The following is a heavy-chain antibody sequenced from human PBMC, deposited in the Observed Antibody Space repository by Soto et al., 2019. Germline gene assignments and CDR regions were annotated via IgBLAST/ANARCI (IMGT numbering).Heavy chain of an antibody. J-gene: IGHJ4*02. CDR3: ARPSTGVGATGFDY. Sequence: PSETLSLTCTVSGGSISSSSYYWGWIRQPPEKGLEWIGSIYYSGSTYYNPSLKSRVTISVDTSKNQFSLKLSSVTAADTAVYYCARPSTGVGATGFDYWGQGTLVTVSS. CDR2: IYYSGST. CDR1: GGSISSSSYY. V-gene: IGHV4-39*01. D-gene: IGHD1-26*01.